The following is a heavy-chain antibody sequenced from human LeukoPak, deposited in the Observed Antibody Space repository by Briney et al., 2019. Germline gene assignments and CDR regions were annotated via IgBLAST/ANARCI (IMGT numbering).Heavy chain of an antibody. D-gene: IGHD3-10*01. J-gene: IGHJ4*02. CDR1: GFTFSSYS. CDR3: ASPLSYYGSGSYYIYAY. V-gene: IGHV3-21*04. Sequence: GGSLRLSCAASGFTFSSYSMNWVRQAPGKGLEWVSSISSSSSYIYYADSVEGRFTISRDNAKNSLYLQMNSLRAEDTAVYYCASPLSYYGSGSYYIYAYWGQGTLVTVSS. CDR2: ISSSSSYI.